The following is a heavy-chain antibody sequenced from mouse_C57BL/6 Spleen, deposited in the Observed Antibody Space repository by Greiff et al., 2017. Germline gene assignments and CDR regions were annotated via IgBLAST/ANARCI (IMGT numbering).Heavy chain of an antibody. CDR2: INPNNGGT. Sequence: EVQLQQSGPELVKPGASVKISCKASGYTFTDYYMNWVKQSHGKSLEWIGDINPNNGGTSYNQKFKGKATLTVDKSSSTAYMELRSLTSEDSAVYYCARNEGESYHTRYFDVWGTGTTVTVSS. V-gene: IGHV1-26*01. CDR1: GYTFTDYY. CDR3: ARNEGESYHTRYFDV. D-gene: IGHD2-12*01. J-gene: IGHJ1*03.